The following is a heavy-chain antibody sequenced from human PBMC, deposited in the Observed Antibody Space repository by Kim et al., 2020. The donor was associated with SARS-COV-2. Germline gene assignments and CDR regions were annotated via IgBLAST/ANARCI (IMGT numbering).Heavy chain of an antibody. CDR1: GFTFDDYA. D-gene: IGHD1-1*01. CDR3: AKDMNWNNDHDAFDI. J-gene: IGHJ3*02. CDR2: ISWNSGSI. V-gene: IGHV3-9*01. Sequence: GGSLRLSCAASGFTFDDYAMHWVRQAPGKGLEWVSGISWNSGSIGYADSVKGRFTISRDNAKNSLYLQMNSLRAEDTALYYCAKDMNWNNDHDAFDIWG.